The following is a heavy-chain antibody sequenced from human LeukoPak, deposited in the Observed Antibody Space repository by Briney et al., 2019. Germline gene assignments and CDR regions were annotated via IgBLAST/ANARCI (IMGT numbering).Heavy chain of an antibody. CDR1: GGAISSNY. D-gene: IGHD3-10*01. CDR3: ARVSLVRGAPDFYFDY. V-gene: IGHV4-4*07. Sequence: SETLSLTCTVSGGAISSNYWSWIRQPAGKALEGIGRIYSSGSTNYNPSLKSRVTMSVDTSKNQFSLKLSSVTAADTAVYYCARVSLVRGAPDFYFDYWGQGTLVTVSS. J-gene: IGHJ4*02. CDR2: IYSSGST.